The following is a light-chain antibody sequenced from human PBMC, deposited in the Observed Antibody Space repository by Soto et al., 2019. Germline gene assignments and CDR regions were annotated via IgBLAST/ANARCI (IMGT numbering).Light chain of an antibody. J-gene: IGKJ4*01. CDR3: QQYGSSPLT. CDR2: GPS. Sequence: ELVLSQSPGTLSLSTGERATLSCRASQSVSSSLAWYQQKPGLAPRLLIYGPSTRATGIPDRFSGSGSGTDFTLTISRLEPEHFAVYYCQQYGSSPLTFGGGTKVDIK. V-gene: IGKV3-20*01. CDR1: QSVSSS.